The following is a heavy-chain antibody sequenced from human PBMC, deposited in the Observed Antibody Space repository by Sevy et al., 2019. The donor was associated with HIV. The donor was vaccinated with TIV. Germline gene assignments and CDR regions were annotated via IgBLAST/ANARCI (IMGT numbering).Heavy chain of an antibody. CDR3: AKGQGYSYTGNAFDI. Sequence: GGSLRLSCTASGFTFSSYAMSWVRQAPGKGLEWVSGIVGSGGSTYNADSVKGRFTISRDNSKNTLHLQMNSLRAEDTAVYYCAKGQGYSYTGNAFDIWGQGTMVTVSS. CDR1: GFTFSSYA. J-gene: IGHJ3*02. V-gene: IGHV3-23*01. CDR2: IVGSGGST. D-gene: IGHD5-18*01.